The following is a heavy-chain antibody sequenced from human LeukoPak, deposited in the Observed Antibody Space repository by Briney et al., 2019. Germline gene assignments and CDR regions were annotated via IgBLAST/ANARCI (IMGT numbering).Heavy chain of an antibody. CDR3: AREVGITIFGVSYYGMDV. D-gene: IGHD3-3*01. J-gene: IGHJ6*02. CDR2: IYCRGST. V-gene: IGHV4-61*01. CDR1: GGSVSSGSYY. Sequence: SETLSLTCTVSGGSVSSGSYYWSWIRQPPGKGLEWIGYIYCRGSTNYNPSLKSRVTISVDTSKNQFSLKLSSVTAADTAVYYCAREVGITIFGVSYYGMDVWGQGTTVTVSS.